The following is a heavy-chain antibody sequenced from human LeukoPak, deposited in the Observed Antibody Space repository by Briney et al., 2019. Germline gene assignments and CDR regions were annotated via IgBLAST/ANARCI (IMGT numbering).Heavy chain of an antibody. J-gene: IGHJ4*02. CDR3: ARGRYYYDVSGDYYPDFDY. V-gene: IGHV3-53*01. CDR2: IYRSSST. D-gene: IGHD3-22*01. Sequence: GGSLRLSCAASGFTFSSYWMSWVRQAPGKGLEWVSVIYRSSSTYYADSVEGRFTISRDNSNNSLFLQMNSLRPEDTAVYYCARGRYYYDVSGDYYPDFDYWGQGTLVTVSS. CDR1: GFTFSSYW.